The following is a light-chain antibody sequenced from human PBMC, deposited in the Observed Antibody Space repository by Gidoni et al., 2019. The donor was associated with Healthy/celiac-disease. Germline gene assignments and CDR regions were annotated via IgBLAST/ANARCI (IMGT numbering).Light chain of an antibody. V-gene: IGKV3-20*01. Sequence: EIVFTQSPVTLSLSPGERATLSCRASQSVSSSYLAWYQQKPGEAPRLLIYGSSSRATGIPDRFSGSGSGTDCTLTISRLEPEDFAVYYCQQYGSSPLTFGGGTKVEIK. J-gene: IGKJ4*01. CDR2: GSS. CDR1: QSVSSSY. CDR3: QQYGSSPLT.